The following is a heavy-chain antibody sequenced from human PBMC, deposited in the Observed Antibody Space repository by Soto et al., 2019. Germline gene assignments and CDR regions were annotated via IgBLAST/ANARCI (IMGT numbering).Heavy chain of an antibody. CDR1: GFTFSSYG. D-gene: IGHD4-17*01. CDR3: ASLPSTVTWDVGYYYGMDV. CDR2: IWYDGSNK. Sequence: GGSLRLSCAASGFTFSSYGMHWVRQAPGKGLEWVAVIWYDGSNKYYADSVKGRFTISRDNSKNTLYLQMNSLRAEDTAVYYCASLPSTVTWDVGYYYGMDVWGQGTTVTVSS. V-gene: IGHV3-33*01. J-gene: IGHJ6*02.